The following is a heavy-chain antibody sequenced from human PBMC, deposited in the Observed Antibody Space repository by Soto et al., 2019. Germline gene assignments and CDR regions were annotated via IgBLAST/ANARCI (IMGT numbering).Heavy chain of an antibody. J-gene: IGHJ6*02. CDR3: SADRPDIGVGWWV. CDR1: GSGFISSG. CDR2: IVVASGQT. Sequence: GASVKVSCKASGSGFISSGIQCARQAHGQRLEWIGWIVVASGQTNYAQNFRGRVAITRDTSTATAYIELTGLTSEDTAVYFCSADRPDIGVGWWVWGQGTTVTVSS. D-gene: IGHD2-15*01. V-gene: IGHV1-58*02.